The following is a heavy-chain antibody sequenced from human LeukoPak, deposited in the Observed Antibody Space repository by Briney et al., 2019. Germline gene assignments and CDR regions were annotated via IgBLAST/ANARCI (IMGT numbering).Heavy chain of an antibody. CDR3: AKGRDGSSGSMPFDY. D-gene: IGHD3-22*01. J-gene: IGHJ4*02. CDR2: ITGRGATT. CDR1: GFTFSNYA. Sequence: PGGSLRLSCAGSGFTFSNYAMSWVRQAPGKGLDWVSKITGRGATTDYADSVKGRFTISRDNAKNTLYLQMSSLRAEDTAVYYCAKGRDGSSGSMPFDYWGQGTLVSVSS. V-gene: IGHV3-23*01.